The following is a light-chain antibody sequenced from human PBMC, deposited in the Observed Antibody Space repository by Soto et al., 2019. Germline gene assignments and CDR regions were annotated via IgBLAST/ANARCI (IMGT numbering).Light chain of an antibody. CDR1: QSVSNN. V-gene: IGKV3-15*01. Sequence: EIVMTQSPATLSVSPGERATLSCRASQSVSNNLAWYQQKPGQAPRLLIYGASTRATGIPARFSGSGSGTEFTLTIGSLQSEDFAVYYCQQYNNWTPGYTFGQGTKLEIK. J-gene: IGKJ2*01. CDR2: GAS. CDR3: QQYNNWTPGYT.